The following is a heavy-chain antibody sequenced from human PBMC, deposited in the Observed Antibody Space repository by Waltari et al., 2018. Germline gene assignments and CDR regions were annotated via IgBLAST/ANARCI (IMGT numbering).Heavy chain of an antibody. J-gene: IGHJ4*02. CDR3: ARVIYSGYEYYFDY. CDR2: IIPILGTA. D-gene: IGHD5-12*01. Sequence: QVQLVPSGAEVKRPGSPATVCCKASGGTFSSYGFSWVRQARGPGLEWMGRIIPILGTANYAQKFQGRVTITADKSTSTAYMELSSLRAEDTAVYYCARVIYSGYEYYFDYWGQGTLVTVSS. CDR1: GGTFSSYG. V-gene: IGHV1-69*08.